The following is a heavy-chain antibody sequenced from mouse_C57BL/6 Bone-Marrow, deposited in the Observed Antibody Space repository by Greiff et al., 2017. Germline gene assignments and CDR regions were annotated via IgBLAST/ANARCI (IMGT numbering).Heavy chain of an antibody. CDR1: GFNIKDYY. CDR2: IDPEDGDT. D-gene: IGHD1-1*01. J-gene: IGHJ3*01. V-gene: IGHV14-1*01. Sequence: VQLQQSGAELVRPGASVKLSCTASGFNIKDYYMHWVKQRPEQGLEWIGRIDPEDGDTEYAPKFQGKATMTADTSSNTAYLQLSSLTSEDTAVYYCTAPGFITTVVTFAYGGQGTLVTVSA. CDR3: TAPGFITTVVTFAY.